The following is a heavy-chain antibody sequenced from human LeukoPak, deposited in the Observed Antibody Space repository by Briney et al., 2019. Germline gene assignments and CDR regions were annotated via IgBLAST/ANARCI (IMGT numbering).Heavy chain of an antibody. CDR1: GGSISSGGYY. V-gene: IGHV4-31*03. D-gene: IGHD5-18*01. Sequence: SETLSLTCTVSGGSISSGGYYWSWIRQHPGKGLEWIGYIYYSGSTYYNPSLKSRVTISVDTSKNQFSLKLSSVTAADTAVYYCARVSGYSYDPSYYYYGMDVWGQGTTVTVSS. CDR2: IYYSGST. J-gene: IGHJ6*02. CDR3: ARVSGYSYDPSYYYYGMDV.